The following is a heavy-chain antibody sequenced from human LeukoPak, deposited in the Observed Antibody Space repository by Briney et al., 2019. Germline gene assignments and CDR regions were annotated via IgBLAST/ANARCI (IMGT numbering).Heavy chain of an antibody. CDR2: LYSDGNT. CDR3: ARGVEPLAANTLAY. D-gene: IGHD1-14*01. CDR1: GFTFITSD. V-gene: IGHV3-53*01. Sequence: PGGSLRLSCAASGFTFITSDMTWVRQAPGKGLEWVSGLYSDGNTKYADSVQGRFNISRDNSKNTLYLEMTSLSPDDRAVYYCARGVEPLAANTLAYWGQGTLVTVSS. J-gene: IGHJ4*02.